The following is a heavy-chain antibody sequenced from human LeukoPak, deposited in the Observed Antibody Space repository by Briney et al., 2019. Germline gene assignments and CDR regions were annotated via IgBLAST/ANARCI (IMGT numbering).Heavy chain of an antibody. CDR1: GGSVSSGSYY. J-gene: IGHJ4*02. V-gene: IGHV4-61*01. Sequence: SETLSLSCTVSGGSVSSGSYYWSWIRQPPGKGLEWIGFTSYSGSTNYNPSLKSRVTISADTSKNQFSLKLSSVTAADTAVYYCARDSVGYSGSYFRLDYWGQGTLVTVSS. D-gene: IGHD1-26*01. CDR2: TSYSGST. CDR3: ARDSVGYSGSYFRLDY.